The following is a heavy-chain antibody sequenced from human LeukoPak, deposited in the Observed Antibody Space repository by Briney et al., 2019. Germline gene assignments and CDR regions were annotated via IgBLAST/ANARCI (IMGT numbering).Heavy chain of an antibody. CDR3: ATRTAMVPGNAFDI. V-gene: IGHV1-18*01. CDR1: DYTFATYG. J-gene: IGHJ3*02. Sequence: ASVKVSCKASDYTFATYGISWVRQAPGQGLEWMGWISAYNGNTNYAQKLQGRVTMTTDTSTSTAYMELRSLRSDDTAVYYCATRTAMVPGNAFDIWGQGTMVTVSS. D-gene: IGHD5-18*01. CDR2: ISAYNGNT.